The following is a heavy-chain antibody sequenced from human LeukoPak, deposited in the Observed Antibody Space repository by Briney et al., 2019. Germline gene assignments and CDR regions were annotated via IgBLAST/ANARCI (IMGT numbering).Heavy chain of an antibody. D-gene: IGHD6-19*01. V-gene: IGHV4-39*01. CDR3: ARPSRYSSEIDY. J-gene: IGHJ4*02. Sequence: PSETLSLTCTVSGGSISSSSYYWGWIRQPPGKGLEWIGSIYYSGSTYYNPSLKSRVTISVDTSKNQFFLKLSSVTAADTAVYYCARPSRYSSEIDYWSQGTLVTVSS. CDR2: IYYSGST. CDR1: GGSISSSSYY.